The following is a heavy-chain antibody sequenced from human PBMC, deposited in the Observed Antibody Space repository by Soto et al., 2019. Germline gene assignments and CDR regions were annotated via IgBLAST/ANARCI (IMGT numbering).Heavy chain of an antibody. V-gene: IGHV4-59*01. CDR3: AGYSSSWYRWFDP. CDR1: GGSISSYY. J-gene: IGHJ5*02. Sequence: SETLSLTCTVSGGSISSYYWSWIRQPPGKGLEWIGYIYYSGSTNYNPSLKSRVTISVDTSKNQFSLKLSSVTAADTAVYYCAGYSSSWYRWFDPWGQGTPVTVSS. CDR2: IYYSGST. D-gene: IGHD6-13*01.